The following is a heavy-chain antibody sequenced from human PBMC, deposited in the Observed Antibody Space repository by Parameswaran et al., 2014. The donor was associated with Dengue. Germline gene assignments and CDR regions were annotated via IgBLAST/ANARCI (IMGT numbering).Heavy chain of an antibody. Sequence: VRQMPGKGLEWVANIKQDGSEKYYVDSVKGRFTISRDNAKNSLYLQMNSLRAEDTALYYCAKDLSPGGNYYYYGMDVWGQGTTVTVSS. D-gene: IGHD4-23*01. CDR3: AKDLSPGGNYYYYGMDV. CDR2: IKQDGSEK. V-gene: IGHV3-7*05. J-gene: IGHJ6*02.